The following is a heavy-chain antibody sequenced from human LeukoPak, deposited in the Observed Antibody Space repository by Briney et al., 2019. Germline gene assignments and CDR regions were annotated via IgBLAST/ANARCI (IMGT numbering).Heavy chain of an antibody. CDR3: ARVGYSSGWYRQ. D-gene: IGHD6-19*01. Sequence: GGSLRLSCAASGFTVSSNYMSWVRQAPGKGLEWVSVIYSGGSTYYADSVKGRFTISRDNSKNTLYLRMNSLRPEDTAVYYCARVGYSSGWYRQWGQGTLVTVSS. CDR1: GFTVSSNY. V-gene: IGHV3-66*01. J-gene: IGHJ4*02. CDR2: IYSGGST.